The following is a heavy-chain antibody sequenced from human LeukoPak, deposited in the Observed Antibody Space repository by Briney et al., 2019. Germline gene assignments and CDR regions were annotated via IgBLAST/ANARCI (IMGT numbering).Heavy chain of an antibody. V-gene: IGHV3-30*02. D-gene: IGHD3-10*01. CDR3: AKDGSGSYPFRY. J-gene: IGHJ4*02. Sequence: GGSLRLSCAASGFTFSSYGMHWVRQAPGKGLEWVAFIRYDGSNKYYADSVKGRFTISRDNSKNTLCLQMNSLRAEDTAVYYCAKDGSGSYPFRYWGQGTLVTVSS. CDR2: IRYDGSNK. CDR1: GFTFSSYG.